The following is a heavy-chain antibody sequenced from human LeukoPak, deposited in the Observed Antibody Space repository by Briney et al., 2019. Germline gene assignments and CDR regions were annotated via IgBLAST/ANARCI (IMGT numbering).Heavy chain of an antibody. CDR3: TRDTGCPGGTCYSFYDY. V-gene: IGHV3-7*01. CDR2: IKQDGTEK. J-gene: IGHJ4*02. CDR1: GFTFSNYW. D-gene: IGHD2-15*01. Sequence: QPGGSLRLSCAASGFTFSNYWMTWVRQAPGKGVEWVANIKQDGTEKYYVDSVKGRFTISRDNAENSLYLQMNSLRAEDTAVYYCTRDTGCPGGTCYSFYDYWGQGTLVTVSS.